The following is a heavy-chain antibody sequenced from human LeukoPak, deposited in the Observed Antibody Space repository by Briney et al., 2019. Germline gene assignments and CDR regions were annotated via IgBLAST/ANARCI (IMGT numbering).Heavy chain of an antibody. CDR1: GGSISSGSYY. CDR2: IYTSGST. D-gene: IGHD4-17*01. V-gene: IGHV4-61*02. CDR3: AREVGYYGDYPYYFDY. Sequence: SETLSLTCTVSGGSISSGSYYWSWIRQPAGKGLEWIGRIYTSGSTNYNPSLKSRVTISVDTSKNQFSLKLSSVTAADTAVYYCAREVGYYGDYPYYFDYWGQGALVTVSS. J-gene: IGHJ4*02.